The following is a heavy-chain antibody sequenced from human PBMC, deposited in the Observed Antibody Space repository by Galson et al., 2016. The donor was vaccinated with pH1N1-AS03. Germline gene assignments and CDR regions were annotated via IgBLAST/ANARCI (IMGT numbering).Heavy chain of an antibody. J-gene: IGHJ4*02. CDR2: IYPGDSDT. CDR1: EYSFPNYW. V-gene: IGHV5-51*01. D-gene: IGHD1-1*01. CDR3: ARVRDATSWKYFFDY. Sequence: QSGAEVKKPGESLKISCKGSEYSFPNYWIAWVRQMPGKGLEWVGLIYPGDSDTRYSPSFQGQVTFSADKSIDTAYLQGSSLQASDTALYYCARVRDATSWKYFFDYWGQGTLVTVSS.